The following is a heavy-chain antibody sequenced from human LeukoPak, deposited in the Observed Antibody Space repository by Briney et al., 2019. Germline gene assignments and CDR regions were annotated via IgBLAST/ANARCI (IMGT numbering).Heavy chain of an antibody. CDR2: VRGSGSDT. V-gene: IGHV3-23*01. D-gene: IGHD5-12*01. CDR3: ADTARRNNAYDLPFDS. J-gene: IGHJ4*02. CDR1: GFTFSTYS. Sequence: GGSLRLLYASSGFTFSTYSISWGRQAPGKGLEWVSAVRGSGSDTYYADSVKGRFTISRGNSKNTLYLQMNSLRAEDTAIYYCADTARRNNAYDLPFDSWGQGTLVTVSS.